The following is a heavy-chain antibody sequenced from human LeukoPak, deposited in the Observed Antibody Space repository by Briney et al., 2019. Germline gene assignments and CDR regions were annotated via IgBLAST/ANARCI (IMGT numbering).Heavy chain of an antibody. CDR3: ARETRAAAGANYYYYMDV. D-gene: IGHD6-13*01. Sequence: SETLSLTCAVYGGSFSGYYWSWIRQPPGKGLEWIGYIYYSGSTNYNPSLKSRVTISVDTSKNQFSLKLSSVTAADTAVYYCARETRAAAGANYYYYMDVWGKGTTVTISS. V-gene: IGHV4-59*01. CDR2: IYYSGST. CDR1: GGSFSGYY. J-gene: IGHJ6*03.